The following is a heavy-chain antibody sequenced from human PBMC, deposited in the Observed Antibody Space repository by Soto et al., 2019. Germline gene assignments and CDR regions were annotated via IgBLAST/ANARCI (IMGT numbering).Heavy chain of an antibody. CDR3: ARADEHNAFDI. Sequence: PSETLSLTCTVSVGSISSYYWSWIRQPPGKGLEWIGYIYYSGSTNYNPSLKSRVTISVDTSKNQFSLKLSSVTAADTAVYYCARADEHNAFDIWGQGTMVTVSS. V-gene: IGHV4-59*01. CDR1: VGSISSYY. CDR2: IYYSGST. J-gene: IGHJ3*02.